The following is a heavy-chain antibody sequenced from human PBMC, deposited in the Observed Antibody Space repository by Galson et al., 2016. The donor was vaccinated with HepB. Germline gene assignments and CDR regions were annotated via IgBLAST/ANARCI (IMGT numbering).Heavy chain of an antibody. CDR2: INGGNDKT. CDR3: ARGLPSATIDY. Sequence: SVKVSCKATGYTFTNYAMHWVRQAPGQRPEWLGWINGGNDKTKYSQNFQGRVTITWDTSANTAYMDLSSLGSEDTAVYYCARGLPSATIDYWGQGTLVTVSS. V-gene: IGHV1-3*01. D-gene: IGHD2-2*01. J-gene: IGHJ4*02. CDR1: GYTFTNYA.